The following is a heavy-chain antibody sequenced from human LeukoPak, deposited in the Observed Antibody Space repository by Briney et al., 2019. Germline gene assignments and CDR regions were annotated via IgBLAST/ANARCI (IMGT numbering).Heavy chain of an antibody. V-gene: IGHV4-34*01. Sequence: SETLSLTCAVYGGSFSGYYWSWIRQPPGKGLEWIGEINHSGSTNYNPSLKSRVTISVDTSKNQFSLKLSSVTAADTAVYYCARGRRPAAYRRWFDPWGQGNLVTVSS. CDR3: ARGRRPAAYRRWFDP. D-gene: IGHD2-2*01. CDR1: GGSFSGYY. J-gene: IGHJ5*02. CDR2: INHSGST.